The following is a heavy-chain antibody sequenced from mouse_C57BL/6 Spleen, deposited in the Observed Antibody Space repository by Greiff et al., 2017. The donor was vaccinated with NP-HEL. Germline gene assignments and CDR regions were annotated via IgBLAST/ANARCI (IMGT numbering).Heavy chain of an antibody. V-gene: IGHV5-17*01. D-gene: IGHD1-1*01. CDR1: GFTFSDYG. CDR2: ISSGSSTI. J-gene: IGHJ4*01. CDR3: ARNYGYYAMDY. Sequence: EVHLVESGGGLVKPGGSLKLSCAASGFTFSDYGMHWVRQAPEKGLEWVAYISSGSSTIYYADTVKGRFTISRVNAKNPLFLQMTSLRSEDTAMYYCARNYGYYAMDYWGQGTSVTVSS.